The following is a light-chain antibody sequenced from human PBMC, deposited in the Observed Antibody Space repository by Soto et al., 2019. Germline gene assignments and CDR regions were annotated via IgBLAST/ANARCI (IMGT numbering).Light chain of an antibody. V-gene: IGLV1-44*01. Sequence: QSVLTQPPSASGTPGQKVTISCSGSRSNIGSNTVNWYQQLPGTAPRLLINSNNQRPSGVPDRFSGSKSGTSASLAISGLQSEDEADYYCSSWDDSLTVVFGGGTKLTVL. CDR2: SNN. CDR3: SSWDDSLTVV. J-gene: IGLJ2*01. CDR1: RSNIGSNT.